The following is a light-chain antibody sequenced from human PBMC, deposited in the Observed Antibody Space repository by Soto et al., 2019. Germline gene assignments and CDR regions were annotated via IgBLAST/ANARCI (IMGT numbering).Light chain of an antibody. Sequence: QSALTQPPSASGSPGQSVTISCTGMSSDVGGYNYVSWYQQHPGKAPKLMIYEVTKRPSGVPDRFSGSKSSNTASLTVSGLQAEDEADYYCSSYAGSNSVLFGGGTKLTVL. CDR2: EVT. CDR1: SSDVGGYNY. J-gene: IGLJ2*01. CDR3: SSYAGSNSVL. V-gene: IGLV2-8*01.